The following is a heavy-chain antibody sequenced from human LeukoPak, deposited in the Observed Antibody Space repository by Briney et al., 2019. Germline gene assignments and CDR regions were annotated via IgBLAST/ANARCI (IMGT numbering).Heavy chain of an antibody. V-gene: IGHV3-23*01. CDR3: TKVGQGGSSYYSDY. Sequence: GGSLRLSCAASGITFNSYAMSWVRQAPGKGLEWVSIISGSGGSTSYADSVKGRFTISRDNSKNTVYLRMNSLKAEDTAVYFCTKVGQGGSSYYSDYWGQGTLVTVSS. CDR1: GITFNSYA. CDR2: ISGSGGST. D-gene: IGHD5-18*01. J-gene: IGHJ4*02.